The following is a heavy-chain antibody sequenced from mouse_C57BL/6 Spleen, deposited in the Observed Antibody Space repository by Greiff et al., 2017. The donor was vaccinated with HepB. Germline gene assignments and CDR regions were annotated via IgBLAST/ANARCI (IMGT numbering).Heavy chain of an antibody. D-gene: IGHD1-1*01. V-gene: IGHV5-17*01. CDR2: ISSGSSTI. CDR3: ARQGDYYGSLFAY. CDR1: GFTFSDYG. Sequence: EVQGVESGGGLVKPGGSLKLSCAASGFTFSDYGMHWVRQAPEKGLEWVAYISSGSSTIYYADTVKGRFTISRDNAKNTLFLQMTSLRSEDTAMYYCARQGDYYGSLFAYWGQGTLVTVSA. J-gene: IGHJ3*01.